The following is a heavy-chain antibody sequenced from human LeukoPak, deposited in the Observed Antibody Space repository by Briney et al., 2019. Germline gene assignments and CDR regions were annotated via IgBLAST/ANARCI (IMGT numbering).Heavy chain of an antibody. V-gene: IGHV4-39*07. CDR2: IYYSGST. D-gene: IGHD2-2*01. Sequence: PSETLSLTCTVSGGSISSSSYYWGWIRQPPGKGLEWIGSIYYSGSTYYNPSLKSRVTISVDTSKNQFSLKLSSVTAADTAVYYCAREDIVVVPAAKPKHCFDYWGQGTLVTVSS. J-gene: IGHJ4*02. CDR1: GGSISSSSYY. CDR3: AREDIVVVPAAKPKHCFDY.